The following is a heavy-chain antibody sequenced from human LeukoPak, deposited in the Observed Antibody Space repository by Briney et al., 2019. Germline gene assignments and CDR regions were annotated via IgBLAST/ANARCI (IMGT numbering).Heavy chain of an antibody. CDR2: IYYSGST. CDR3: ARRGRYDILTGYFPWYFDY. D-gene: IGHD3-9*01. CDR1: GGSISSSSYY. Sequence: SETLSLTCTVSGGSISSSSYYWGWIRQPPGKGLEWIASIYYSGSTYYNPSLKSRVTISVDTSKNQFSLKLSSVTAADTAVYYCARRGRYDILTGYFPWYFDYWGQGTLVTVSS. J-gene: IGHJ4*02. V-gene: IGHV4-39*01.